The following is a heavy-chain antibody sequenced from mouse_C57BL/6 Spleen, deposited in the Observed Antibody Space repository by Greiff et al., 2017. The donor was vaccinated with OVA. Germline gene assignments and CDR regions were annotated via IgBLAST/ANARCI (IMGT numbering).Heavy chain of an antibody. CDR2: INPNYGTT. CDR1: GYSFTDYN. D-gene: IGHD1-1*01. J-gene: IGHJ4*01. CDR3: ARGIGSSPHYYAMDY. Sequence: EVKLQESGPELVKPGASVKISCKASGYSFTDYNMNWVKQSNGKSLEWIGVINPNYGTTSYNQKFKGKATLTVDQSSSTAYMQLNSLTSEDSAVYYCARGIGSSPHYYAMDYWGQGTSVTVSS. V-gene: IGHV1-39*01.